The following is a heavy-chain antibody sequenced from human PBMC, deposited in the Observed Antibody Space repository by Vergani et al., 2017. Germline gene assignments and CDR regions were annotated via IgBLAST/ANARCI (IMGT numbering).Heavy chain of an antibody. Sequence: QVQLQESGPGLVKPSETLPLTCTVSGGSISSYYWSWIRQPAGKGLEWIGRIYTSGSTNYNPSLKSRVTMSVDTSKNQFSLKLSSVTAADTAVYYCARGGYXSSTSCSTYSWFDPWGQGTLVTVSS. V-gene: IGHV4-4*07. D-gene: IGHD2-2*01. CDR3: ARGGYXSSTSCSTYSWFDP. CDR1: GGSISSYY. J-gene: IGHJ5*02. CDR2: IYTSGST.